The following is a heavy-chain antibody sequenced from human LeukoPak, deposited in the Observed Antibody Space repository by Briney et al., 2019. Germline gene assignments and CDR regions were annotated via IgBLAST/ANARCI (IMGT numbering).Heavy chain of an antibody. CDR3: ARDESIAALEY. CDR1: GYTLTNYF. Sequence: ASVKVSCKASGYTLTNYFMQWVRQAPGQGLEWMGKINPSGGSTSYAQKFQGRVTMTRDTSTSTVYMEVSSLRFEDTAVYYCARDESIAALEYWGQGTLVTASS. CDR2: INPSGGST. D-gene: IGHD6-6*01. V-gene: IGHV1-46*01. J-gene: IGHJ4*02.